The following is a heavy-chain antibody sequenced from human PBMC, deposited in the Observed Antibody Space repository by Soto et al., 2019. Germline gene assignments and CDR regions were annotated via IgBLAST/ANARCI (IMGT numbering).Heavy chain of an antibody. CDR1: GYTFTSYG. J-gene: IGHJ6*02. Sequence: VSVKVSCKASGYTFTSYGISWVRQAPGQGLEWMGWISAYNGNTNYAQKLQGRVTMTTDTSMSTAYMELRSLRSDDTAVYYCARDFGRYDILRLPEYYYYGMDVWGQGTTVTVSS. V-gene: IGHV1-18*01. CDR2: ISAYNGNT. D-gene: IGHD3-9*01. CDR3: ARDFGRYDILRLPEYYYYGMDV.